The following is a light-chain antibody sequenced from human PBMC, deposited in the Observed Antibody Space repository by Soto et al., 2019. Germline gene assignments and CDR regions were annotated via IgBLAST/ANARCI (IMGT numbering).Light chain of an antibody. J-gene: IGKJ1*01. CDR1: KSVNNNY. Sequence: EIVLTQSPGTLSLSPGERATLSRRTSKSVNNNYLAWYQQKPGQAPRLLIYGASSRATGIPDRFRGSVSGTDFTLIISRLEPEDFAVYYCQQYGTSGTFGQGTKV. V-gene: IGKV3-20*01. CDR2: GAS. CDR3: QQYGTSGT.